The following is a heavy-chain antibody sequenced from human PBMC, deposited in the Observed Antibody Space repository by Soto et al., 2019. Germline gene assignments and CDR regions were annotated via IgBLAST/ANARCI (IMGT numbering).Heavy chain of an antibody. CDR1: GFTFSSYA. J-gene: IGHJ6*03. V-gene: IGHV3-23*01. D-gene: IGHD3-3*01. CDR3: AKGVDQDFWSGYYVYYYYMDV. CDR2: ISGSGGST. Sequence: GGSLRLSCAASGFTFSSYAMSWVRQAPGKGLEWVSAISGSGGSTYYADSVKGRFTISRDNSKNTLYLQMNSLRAEDTAVYYCAKGVDQDFWSGYYVYYYYMDVWGKGTTVTV.